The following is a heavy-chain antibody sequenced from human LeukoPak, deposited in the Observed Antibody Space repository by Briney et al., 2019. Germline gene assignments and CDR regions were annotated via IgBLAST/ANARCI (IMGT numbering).Heavy chain of an antibody. V-gene: IGHV3-64*01. CDR2: INGNGGTT. Sequence: GGSLRLSCAASGFTFSTYIMYWVRQAPGKGLEYASAINGNGGTTYYANSVKGRFTISRDNSKNTLYLQMGSLRAEDMAVYYCARALGYCSSASCYYFDNWGQGTLVTVSS. D-gene: IGHD2-2*01. J-gene: IGHJ4*02. CDR3: ARALGYCSSASCYYFDN. CDR1: GFTFSTYI.